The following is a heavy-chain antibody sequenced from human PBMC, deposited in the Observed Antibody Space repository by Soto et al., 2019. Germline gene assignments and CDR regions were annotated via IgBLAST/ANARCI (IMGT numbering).Heavy chain of an antibody. CDR3: ARATGTNGWLDP. CDR2: MNPNGGNT. Sequence: ASVKVSCKASGYTFSSYDINWVRQATGQGLEWMGWMNPNGGNTGYAQKFQGRVTMTRNTSISTAYMELSSLRSEDTAVYYCARATGTNGWLDPWGQGTLVTVSS. CDR1: GYTFSSYD. D-gene: IGHD1-1*01. J-gene: IGHJ5*02. V-gene: IGHV1-8*01.